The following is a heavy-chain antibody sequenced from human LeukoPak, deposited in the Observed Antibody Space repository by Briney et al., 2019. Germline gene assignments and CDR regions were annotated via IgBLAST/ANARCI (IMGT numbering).Heavy chain of an antibody. CDR3: ARKTDSGGQGDY. CDR1: GFTFGFYE. CDR2: IYSGSNT. V-gene: IGHV3-66*01. Sequence: GGSLRLSCATPGFTFGFYEMNWVRQAPGKGLECVSVIYSGSNTYYADSVKGRFTISRDNSKNTLYLQMNSLRAEDTAVYYCARKTDSGGQGDYWGPGTLVTVSS. J-gene: IGHJ4*02. D-gene: IGHD3-22*01.